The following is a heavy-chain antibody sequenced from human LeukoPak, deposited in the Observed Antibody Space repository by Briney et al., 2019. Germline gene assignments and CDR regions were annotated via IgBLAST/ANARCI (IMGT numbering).Heavy chain of an antibody. V-gene: IGHV1-46*01. D-gene: IGHD5-12*01. J-gene: IGHJ5*02. CDR2: INPSGGST. CDR3: ARGWTRIVMQGGYPPTILNWFDP. Sequence: GASVKVSCKASGYTFTSYYMHWVRQAPGQGLEWMGIINPSGGSTSYAQKLQGRVTMTTDTSTSTAYMELSSLRSEDTAVYYCARGWTRIVMQGGYPPTILNWFDPWGQGTLVTVSS. CDR1: GYTFTSYY.